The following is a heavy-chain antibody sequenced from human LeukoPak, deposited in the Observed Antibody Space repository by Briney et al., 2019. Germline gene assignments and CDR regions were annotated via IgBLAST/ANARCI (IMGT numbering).Heavy chain of an antibody. J-gene: IGHJ6*02. CDR1: GYTCTSYG. CDR3: ARLGYFGSGSPYYYYGMDV. Sequence: GASVKVSCKASGYTCTSYGISWVRHAPGQGLEWMGWINTYSANTSYAQKLQGRDTMTTDTSTSTAYTELRSLRSDDTAVYYCARLGYFGSGSPYYYYGMDVWGQGTTVTVSS. D-gene: IGHD3-10*01. CDR2: INTYSANT. V-gene: IGHV1-18*01.